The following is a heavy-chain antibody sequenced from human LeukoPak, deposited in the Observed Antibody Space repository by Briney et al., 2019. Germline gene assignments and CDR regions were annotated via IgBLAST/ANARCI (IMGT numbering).Heavy chain of an antibody. D-gene: IGHD5-18*01. J-gene: IGHJ4*02. Sequence: GGSLRLSCAASGFTVRSNYMSWVRQAPGEGLEWVANIKKDGSEKYYVDSVKGRFTVSRDNAQNSLFLQTNSLRADDTAVYYCARDGGYTYGRPDFWGQGTLVTVSS. CDR3: ARDGGYTYGRPDF. CDR2: IKKDGSEK. CDR1: GFTVRSNY. V-gene: IGHV3-7*03.